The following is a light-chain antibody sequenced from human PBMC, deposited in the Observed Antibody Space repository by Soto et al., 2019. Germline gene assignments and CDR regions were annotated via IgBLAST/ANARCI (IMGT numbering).Light chain of an antibody. CDR3: QQYGSSPPWT. CDR2: GAS. V-gene: IGKV3-20*01. J-gene: IGKJ1*01. CDR1: QSVSSSY. Sequence: EIVLTQSPGTLSLSPGERATLSCRASQSVSSSYFAWYQQKPGQAPRLLIYGASSRATGIPDRFSGSRSGTDLAIAISRLEPEDFAVYYCQQYGSSPPWTFGQGTKVEIK.